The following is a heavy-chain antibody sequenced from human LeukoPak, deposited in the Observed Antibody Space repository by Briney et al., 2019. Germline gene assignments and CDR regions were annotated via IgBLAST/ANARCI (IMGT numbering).Heavy chain of an antibody. Sequence: GGSLRLSCAASGFTVSSNYMSWVRQAPGKGLEWVSVIYSGGSTYYADSVKGRFTISRDNSKNTLYLQMNSVRAEDTAVYYCARDRRGYSGGGVDYWGQGTLVTVSS. CDR2: IYSGGST. CDR1: GFTVSSNY. CDR3: ARDRRGYSGGGVDY. J-gene: IGHJ4*02. V-gene: IGHV3-53*01. D-gene: IGHD5-18*01.